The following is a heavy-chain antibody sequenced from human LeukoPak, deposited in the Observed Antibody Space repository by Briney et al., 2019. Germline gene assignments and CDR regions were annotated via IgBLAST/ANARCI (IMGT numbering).Heavy chain of an antibody. CDR1: GFTFSSYG. J-gene: IGHJ6*03. CDR2: IRYDGSNK. V-gene: IGHV3-30*02. Sequence: GGSLRLSCAASGFTFSSYGMHWVRQAPGKGLEWVAFIRYDGSNKYYADSVKGRFTISRDNSKNTLYLQMNSLRAEDTAVYYCAKGARTMVRGVIINLYYYYYMDVWGKGTTVTISS. CDR3: AKGARTMVRGVIINLYYYYYMDV. D-gene: IGHD3-10*01.